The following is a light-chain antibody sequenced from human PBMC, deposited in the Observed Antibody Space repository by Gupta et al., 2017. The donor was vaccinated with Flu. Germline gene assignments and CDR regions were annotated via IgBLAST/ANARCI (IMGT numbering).Light chain of an antibody. CDR3: AAWDDSLSGPWV. Sequence: SCSGSSANIGSNTVHWYQHLPGAAPKLLIHSNAYRPSGVPDRFSGSKSGTSASLTISGLQSQDEGDYYCAAWDDSLSGPWVFGGGTRLTVL. CDR2: SNA. J-gene: IGLJ3*02. CDR1: SANIGSNT. V-gene: IGLV1-44*01.